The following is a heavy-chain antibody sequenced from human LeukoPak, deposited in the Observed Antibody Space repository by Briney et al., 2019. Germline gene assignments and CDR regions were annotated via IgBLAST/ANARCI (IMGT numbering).Heavy chain of an antibody. Sequence: GGSLRLSCAASGFTFSIYEMNWVRQAPGKGLEWVSYITSGGTIYYADSVKGRFTISRDNAKNSLFLQMNSLRAEDTAVYYCARDREPDAFDIWGQGTMVTVSS. CDR2: ITSGGTI. CDR3: ARDREPDAFDI. D-gene: IGHD1-26*01. CDR1: GFTFSIYE. J-gene: IGHJ3*02. V-gene: IGHV3-48*03.